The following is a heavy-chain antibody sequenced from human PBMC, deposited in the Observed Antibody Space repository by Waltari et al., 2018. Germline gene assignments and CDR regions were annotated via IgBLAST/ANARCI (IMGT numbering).Heavy chain of an antibody. Sequence: QVQLQQWGAGLLKPSETLSLTCAVYGGSFSGYYWSWLRQPPGRGLEWIGEINHSGSTNYNPSLKSRVTISVDTSKNQFSLKLSSVTAADTAVYYCARARGYSRAFYYYYGMDVWGQGTTVTVSS. CDR2: INHSGST. J-gene: IGHJ6*02. CDR3: ARARGYSRAFYYYYGMDV. CDR1: GGSFSGYY. D-gene: IGHD6-13*01. V-gene: IGHV4-34*01.